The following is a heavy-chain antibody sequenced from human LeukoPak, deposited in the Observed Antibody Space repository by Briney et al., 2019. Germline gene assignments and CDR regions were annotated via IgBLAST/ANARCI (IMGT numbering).Heavy chain of an antibody. V-gene: IGHV4-39*07. CDR1: GGSISSSSYY. CDR2: INHSGST. D-gene: IGHD6-6*01. CDR3: ARGSIAARLDY. Sequence: SETLSLTCTVSGGSISSSSYYWGWIRQPPGKGLEWIGEINHSGSTNYNPSLKSRVTISVDTSKNQFSLKLSSVTAADTAVYYCARGSIAARLDYWGQGTLVTVSS. J-gene: IGHJ4*02.